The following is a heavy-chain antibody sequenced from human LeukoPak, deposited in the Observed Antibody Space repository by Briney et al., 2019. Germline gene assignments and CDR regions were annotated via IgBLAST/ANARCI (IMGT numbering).Heavy chain of an antibody. J-gene: IGHJ5*02. CDR2: IYYGGTT. CDR3: ARPQRSGHLDL. Sequence: PSETLSLTCTLSGGSITRSGYSWGWIRQPPGKGLEWIGNIYYGGTTYYNPSLKSRVTISVDTSKNQFSLKLSSVTAADTAVYYCARPQRSGHLDLWGQGTLVIVSS. V-gene: IGHV4-39*01. D-gene: IGHD3-3*01. CDR1: GGSITRSGYS.